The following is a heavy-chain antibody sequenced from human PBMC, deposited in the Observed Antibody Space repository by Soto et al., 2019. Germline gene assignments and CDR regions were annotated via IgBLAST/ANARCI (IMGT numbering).Heavy chain of an antibody. J-gene: IGHJ6*02. CDR1: GGSISSYY. CDR2: IYYSGST. CDR3: ARGGLLPVDV. Sequence: SETLSLTCTVSGGSISSYYWSWIRQPPGKGLEWIGYIYYSGSTNYNPSLKSRVTISVDTSKNQFSLKLSSVTAADTAVYCCARGGLLPVDVWGQGTTVTVSS. D-gene: IGHD3-22*01. V-gene: IGHV4-59*01.